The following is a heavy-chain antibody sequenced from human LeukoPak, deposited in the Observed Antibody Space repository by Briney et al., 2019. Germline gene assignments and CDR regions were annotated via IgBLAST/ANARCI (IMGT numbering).Heavy chain of an antibody. Sequence: GGSLRLSCAASGFTVSSNYVSWVRQAPGKGLEWVAHIKPDGSDEYYVGSVRGRFTISRDNAQNSLYLEMNSLRAEDTAVYYCASRLYGGPFYNWGQGTMVTVSS. V-gene: IGHV3-7*01. D-gene: IGHD4-23*01. CDR2: IKPDGSDE. J-gene: IGHJ3*02. CDR1: GFTVSSNY. CDR3: ASRLYGGPFYN.